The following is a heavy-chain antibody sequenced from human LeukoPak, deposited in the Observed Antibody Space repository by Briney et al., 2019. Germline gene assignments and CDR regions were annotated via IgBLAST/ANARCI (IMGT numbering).Heavy chain of an antibody. V-gene: IGHV4-59*12. Sequence: PSETLSLTCTVSDGSISSYYWSWIRQPPGKGLEWIGYIYYSGSTNYNPSLKSRVAMSVDTSKNQFSLKVNYVTAADTATYYCAREVAAGSYRGFDYWGQGTLVTVSS. CDR1: DGSISSYY. D-gene: IGHD6-19*01. J-gene: IGHJ4*01. CDR3: AREVAAGSYRGFDY. CDR2: IYYSGST.